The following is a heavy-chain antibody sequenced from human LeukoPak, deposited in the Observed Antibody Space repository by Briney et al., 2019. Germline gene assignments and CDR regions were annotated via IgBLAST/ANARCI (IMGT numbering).Heavy chain of an antibody. D-gene: IGHD1-26*01. CDR2: VSASGST. CDR3: ARGASGSHLSGFDI. Sequence: SETLSLTCTVSDGSISNYFWNWIRQTAGKELQWIGHVSASGSTNYNPSLKSRVTMSIDTSKNQFSLTLSSVAAADTAVYYCARGASGSHLSGFDIWGQGTLVTVSS. V-gene: IGHV4-4*07. CDR1: DGSISNYF. J-gene: IGHJ3*02.